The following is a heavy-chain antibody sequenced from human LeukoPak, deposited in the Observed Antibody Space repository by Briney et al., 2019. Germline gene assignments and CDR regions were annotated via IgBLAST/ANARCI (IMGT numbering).Heavy chain of an antibody. V-gene: IGHV3-30*18. CDR2: ISYDGSNK. D-gene: IGHD2-2*01. Sequence: PGRSLRLSCAASGFTFSSYGMHWVRQAPGRGLEWVAVISYDGSNKYYADSVKGRFTISRDNSKNTLYLQMNSLRAEDTAVYYCAKAELGYCSSTSCYRYAIDYWGQGTLVTVSS. CDR1: GFTFSSYG. CDR3: AKAELGYCSSTSCYRYAIDY. J-gene: IGHJ4*02.